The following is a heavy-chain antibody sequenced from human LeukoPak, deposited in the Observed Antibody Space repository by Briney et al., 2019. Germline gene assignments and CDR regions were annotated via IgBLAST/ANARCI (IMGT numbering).Heavy chain of an antibody. CDR3: AREYIGRSPKDDTPNFDY. D-gene: IGHD1-26*01. CDR2: ISNSGGDT. J-gene: IGHJ4*02. Sequence: GGSLRLSCAASGFTFSTFAMSWVRQAPGRGLEWVSVISNSGGDTHYADSVKGRFTISRDNSKNTLYLQMISLRAEDTAVYYCAREYIGRSPKDDTPNFDYWGQGTLVTVSS. V-gene: IGHV3-23*01. CDR1: GFTFSTFA.